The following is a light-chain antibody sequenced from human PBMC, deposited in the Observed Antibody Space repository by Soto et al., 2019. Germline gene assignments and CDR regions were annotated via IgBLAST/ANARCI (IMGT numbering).Light chain of an antibody. Sequence: DIQMTQSPSSVSASVGDRVTITCRASQTLNNYLTWFQQKPGKAPKVLIYAASTLQSGVPSRFSGSGSGAEFTLTISSLQPEDFATYYCQQSYSTPCTFGPGTKVDIK. CDR3: QQSYSTPCT. CDR2: AAS. V-gene: IGKV1-39*01. J-gene: IGKJ3*01. CDR1: QTLNNY.